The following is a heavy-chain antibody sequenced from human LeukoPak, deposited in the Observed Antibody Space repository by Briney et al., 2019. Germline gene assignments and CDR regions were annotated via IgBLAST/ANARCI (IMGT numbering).Heavy chain of an antibody. CDR3: KRTLAYSYGYVNY. CDR2: IRNSGSTI. D-gene: IGHD5-18*01. CDR1: GVTFTSDE. Sequence: PGRSLRLSCAPSGVTFTSDEVKCGPGSAGHQLEAFSYIRNSGSTIYYAESVKGRFTISRDNAKNSLYLQMNRLRAEDTAVYYCKRTLAYSYGYVNYWGQGTLVTVSS. J-gene: IGHJ4*02. V-gene: IGHV3-48*03.